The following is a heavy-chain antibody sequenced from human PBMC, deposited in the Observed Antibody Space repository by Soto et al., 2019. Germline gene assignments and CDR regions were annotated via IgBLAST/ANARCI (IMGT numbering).Heavy chain of an antibody. J-gene: IGHJ5*02. Sequence: GAAVKVSCKASGYTFTSYGISWVRQAPGQGLEWMGWISAYNGNTNYAQKLQGRVTMTTDTSTSTAYMELRSLRSDDTAVYYCAXGLPLWGQQRSLGWFDPWGQGTLVTVSS. D-gene: IGHD6-13*01. V-gene: IGHV1-18*04. CDR3: AXGLPLWGQQRSLGWFDP. CDR2: ISAYNGNT. CDR1: GYTFTSYG.